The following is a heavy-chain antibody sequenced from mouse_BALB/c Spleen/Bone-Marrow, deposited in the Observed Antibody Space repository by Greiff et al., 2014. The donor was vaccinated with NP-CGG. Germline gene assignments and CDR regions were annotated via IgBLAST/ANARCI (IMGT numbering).Heavy chain of an antibody. CDR2: INPYNDGT. J-gene: IGHJ4*01. V-gene: IGHV1-14*01. Sequence: VQLKQSGPELVKPGASVKMSCKASGYTFTSYVMHWVKQKPGQGLEWIGYINPYNDGTKYNEKFKGKATLTSDKSSSTAYMELSSLTSEDSAVYYCARRGVDEGCYAMDYWGQGTSVTVSS. CDR3: ARRGVDEGCYAMDY. CDR1: GYTFTSYV.